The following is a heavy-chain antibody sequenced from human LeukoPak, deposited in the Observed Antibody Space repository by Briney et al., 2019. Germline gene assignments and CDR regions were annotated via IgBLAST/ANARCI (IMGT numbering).Heavy chain of an antibody. J-gene: IGHJ4*02. D-gene: IGHD4-17*01. CDR3: AREIYGRFDY. CDR2: INAYNGNT. Sequence: ASVKLSCKASGYTFTSYGISWVRQAPGQGLECMGWINAYNGNTNYALKVQERVTMNTDSSTRTAYLEVRSLGSDDTAIYYCAREIYGRFDYWGQGTLVTVSS. CDR1: GYTFTSYG. V-gene: IGHV1-18*01.